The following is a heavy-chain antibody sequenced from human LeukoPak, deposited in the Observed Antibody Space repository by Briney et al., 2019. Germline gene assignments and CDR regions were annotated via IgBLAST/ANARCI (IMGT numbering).Heavy chain of an antibody. CDR2: IIPIFGTA. CDR1: GYTFTSYG. J-gene: IGHJ4*02. V-gene: IGHV1-69*05. Sequence: SVKVSCKASGYTFTSYGISWVRQAPGQGLEWMGGIIPIFGTANYAQKFQGRVTITTDESTSTAYMELSSLRSEDTAVYYCARGGSSSWSYFDYWGQGTLVTVSS. D-gene: IGHD6-13*01. CDR3: ARGGSSSWSYFDY.